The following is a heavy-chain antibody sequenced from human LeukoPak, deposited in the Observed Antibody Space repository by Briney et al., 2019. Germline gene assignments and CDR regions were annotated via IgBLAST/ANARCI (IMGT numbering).Heavy chain of an antibody. CDR3: ARASFQRWLQLGGD. V-gene: IGHV3-48*02. D-gene: IGHD5-24*01. Sequence: GGSLRLSCAASGFIFSSYSMNWVRQAPGKGLEWVSYISSSSGTTYYADSVKGRFSITRDNAKNSLYLQMNSLRDEDTAVYYCARASFQRWLQLGGDWGQGTLVTVSS. CDR1: GFIFSSYS. J-gene: IGHJ4*02. CDR2: ISSSSGTT.